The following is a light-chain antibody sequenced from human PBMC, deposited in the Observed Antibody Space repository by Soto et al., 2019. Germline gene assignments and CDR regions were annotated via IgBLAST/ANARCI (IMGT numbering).Light chain of an antibody. J-gene: IGKJ3*01. V-gene: IGKV3-20*01. CDR1: QSFSTSY. CDR2: NTF. Sequence: EIVLTQSPGTLSLSPGERATLSCRASQSFSTSYLAWYQHKPGQAPRLLIYNTFNRATGIPDRFSGSGSGTDFTLTISRLEPDDFAVYYCQQYGGSPFTFGPGTKVDIK. CDR3: QQYGGSPFT.